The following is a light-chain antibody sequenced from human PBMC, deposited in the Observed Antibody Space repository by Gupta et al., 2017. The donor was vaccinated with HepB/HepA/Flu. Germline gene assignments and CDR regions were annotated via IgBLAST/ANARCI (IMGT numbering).Light chain of an antibody. CDR3: NSYASSTTLR. Sequence: QSALTQPAPGSGSPGQSYTISRTGTSSDVGGYNSVSWYQQHPGKAPKLMIYEVSNRPSGVSNRFSGSKSGNTASLTISGLQAEDEADYYCNSYASSTTLRFGGGTKLTVL. J-gene: IGLJ2*01. CDR2: EVS. V-gene: IGLV2-14*01. CDR1: SSDVGGYNS.